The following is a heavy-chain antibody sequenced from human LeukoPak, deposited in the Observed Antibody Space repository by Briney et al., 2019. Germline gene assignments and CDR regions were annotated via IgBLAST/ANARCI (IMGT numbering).Heavy chain of an antibody. V-gene: IGHV3-74*01. CDR2: INSDGSGT. CDR1: GFTFSNYW. J-gene: IGHJ4*02. CDR3: ARDQDGVGATIDY. D-gene: IGHD1-26*01. Sequence: VGSLRLSCAASGFTFSNYWVLWVRQAPGKGLLWVSRINSDGSGTTYVDSVKGRFTISRDNAKNTLYLQMNSLRAEDTAVYYCARDQDGVGATIDYWGQGTLVTVSS.